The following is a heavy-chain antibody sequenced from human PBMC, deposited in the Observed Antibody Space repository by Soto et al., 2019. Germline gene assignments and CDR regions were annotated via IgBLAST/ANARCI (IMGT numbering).Heavy chain of an antibody. V-gene: IGHV3-7*01. CDR1: GFTFSSYW. CDR2: IKQDGSEK. Sequence: GGSLRLSCAASGFTFSSYWMSWVRQAPGKGLEWVANIKQDGSEKYYVDSVKGRFTISRDNAKNSLYLQMNGVRAEDTAVYYCARSVLRFLEWEPTFDYWGQGTLVTVSS. CDR3: ARSVLRFLEWEPTFDY. D-gene: IGHD3-3*01. J-gene: IGHJ4*02.